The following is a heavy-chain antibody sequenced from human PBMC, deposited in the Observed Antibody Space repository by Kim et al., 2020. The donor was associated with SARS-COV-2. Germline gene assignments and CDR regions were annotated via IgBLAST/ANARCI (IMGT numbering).Heavy chain of an antibody. V-gene: IGHV1-2*06. CDR3: ARMDIVVVVGLSTVY. D-gene: IGHD2-15*01. CDR1: GYTFTGYY. CDR2: INPNSGGT. J-gene: IGHJ4*02. Sequence: ASVKVSCKASGYTFTGYYMHWVRQAPGQGLEWMGRINPNSGGTNYAQKFQGRVTMTRDTSISTAYMELSRLRSDDTAVYYCARMDIVVVVGLSTVYWGQGTLVTVSS.